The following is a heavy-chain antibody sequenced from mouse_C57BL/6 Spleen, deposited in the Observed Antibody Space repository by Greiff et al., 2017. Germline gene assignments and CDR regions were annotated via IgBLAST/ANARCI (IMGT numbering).Heavy chain of an antibody. J-gene: IGHJ3*01. CDR3: ARRVYGYSFAY. V-gene: IGHV1-61*01. CDR1: GYNFTSYW. D-gene: IGHD2-2*01. CDR2: IYPSDSET. Sequence: VKLQQPGAELVRPGSSVKLSCKASGYNFTSYWMDWVKQRPGQGLEWIGNIYPSDSETHYNQKFKDKATLTVDKSSSTAYMQLSSLTSEDSAVYYCARRVYGYSFAYWGQGTLVTVSA.